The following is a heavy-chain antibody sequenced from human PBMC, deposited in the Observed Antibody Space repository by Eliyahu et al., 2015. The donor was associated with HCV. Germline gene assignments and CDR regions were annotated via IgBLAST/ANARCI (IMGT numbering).Heavy chain of an antibody. Sequence: QLQLQESGPGLVKPSETLSLTCTVSGGSISSSSYYWGWIRQPPGKGLEWVGSIYYSGSTYYNPSLKSRVTISVDTSKNQFSLKLSSVTAADTAVYYCARDHPITMIVASPFDYWGQGTLVTVSS. J-gene: IGHJ4*02. D-gene: IGHD3-22*01. V-gene: IGHV4-39*07. CDR1: GGSISSSSYY. CDR3: ARDHPITMIVASPFDY. CDR2: IYYSGST.